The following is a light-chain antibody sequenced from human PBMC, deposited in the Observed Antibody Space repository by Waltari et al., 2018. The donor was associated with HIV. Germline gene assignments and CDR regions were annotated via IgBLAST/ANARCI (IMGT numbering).Light chain of an antibody. J-gene: IGKJ4*01. CDR1: ESIGDL. V-gene: IGKV1-12*01. Sequence: IQMTQSPSYVSALIGDTVPTSCRANESIGDLLAWYQQRPGEAPRLLVYSASRRESGVPSKFFAFGADTEFTLTITGLESEDFATYYCQQASSFPHTFGGGTKV. CDR2: SAS. CDR3: QQASSFPHT.